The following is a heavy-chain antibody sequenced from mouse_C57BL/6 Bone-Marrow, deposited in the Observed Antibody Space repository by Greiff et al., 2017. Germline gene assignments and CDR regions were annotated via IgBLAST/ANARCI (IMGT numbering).Heavy chain of an antibody. CDR2: IYPGDGDT. V-gene: IGHV1-82*01. CDR3: ARRRAPMDY. CDR1: GYAFSSSW. J-gene: IGHJ4*01. Sequence: VQLQESGPELVKPGASVKISCKASGYAFSSSWMNWVKQRPGKGLEWIGRIYPGDGDTNYNGKFKGKATLTADKSSSTAYMQLSSLTSEDSAVYFCARRRAPMDYWGQGTSVTVSS.